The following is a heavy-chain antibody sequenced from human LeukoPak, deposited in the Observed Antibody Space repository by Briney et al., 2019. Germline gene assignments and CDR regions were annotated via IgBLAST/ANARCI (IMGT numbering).Heavy chain of an antibody. CDR2: IYSGGST. D-gene: IGHD2-2*01. Sequence: GGSLRLSCAASGFTVSSNYVSWVRQAPGKGLEWVSVIYSGGSTYYADSVKGRFTISRDNSKNTLYLQMNSLRAEDTAVYYCATSSSTSYYFDYWGQGTLVTVSS. V-gene: IGHV3-66*01. J-gene: IGHJ4*02. CDR3: ATSSSTSYYFDY. CDR1: GFTVSSNY.